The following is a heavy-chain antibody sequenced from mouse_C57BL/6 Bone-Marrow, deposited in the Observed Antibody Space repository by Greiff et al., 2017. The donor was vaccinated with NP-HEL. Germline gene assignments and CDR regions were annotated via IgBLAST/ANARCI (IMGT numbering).Heavy chain of an antibody. Sequence: QVQLQQSGAELARPGASVKLSCKASGYTFTSYGISWVKQRTGQGLEWIGEIYPRSGITYSNEKFKGKATLTADKSSSPAYMEIRSQTSEDSAVYFCARRRWSWYVEVWGTGTTVTVSS. CDR2: IYPRSGIT. D-gene: IGHD2-3*01. J-gene: IGHJ1*03. V-gene: IGHV1-81*01. CDR3: ARRRWSWYVEV. CDR1: GYTFTSYG.